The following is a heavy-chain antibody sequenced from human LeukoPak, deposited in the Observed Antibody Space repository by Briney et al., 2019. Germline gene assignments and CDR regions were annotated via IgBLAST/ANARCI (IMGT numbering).Heavy chain of an antibody. CDR2: IYHSGST. Sequence: SGTLSLTCAVSGGSISSSNWWSWVRQPPGKGLEWIGEIYHSGSTNYNPSLKSRVTISVDKSKNQFSLKLSSVTAADTAVYYCARDTKIYDILTGIDYWGQGTLVTVSS. CDR1: GGSISSSNW. CDR3: ARDTKIYDILTGIDY. J-gene: IGHJ4*02. V-gene: IGHV4-4*02. D-gene: IGHD3-9*01.